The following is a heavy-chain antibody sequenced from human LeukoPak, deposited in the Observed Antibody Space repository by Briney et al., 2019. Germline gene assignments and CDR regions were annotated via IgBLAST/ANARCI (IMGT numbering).Heavy chain of an antibody. CDR1: GFSFSRYA. CDR3: AKDRASYYGSGSYYEFVY. J-gene: IGHJ4*02. CDR2: ISTSGTNT. Sequence: GGSLRLSCATSGFSFSRYAMTWVRQSPGKGLEWVSAISTSGTNTYYADSVKGRFTISRDNSNNTLNLQMNSLRAEDTAVYYCAKDRASYYGSGSYYEFVYWGQGTLVTVSS. V-gene: IGHV3-23*01. D-gene: IGHD3-10*01.